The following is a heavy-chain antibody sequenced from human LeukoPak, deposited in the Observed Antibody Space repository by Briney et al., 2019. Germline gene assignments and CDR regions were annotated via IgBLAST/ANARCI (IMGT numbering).Heavy chain of an antibody. V-gene: IGHV3-23*01. CDR2: ISGSGGST. J-gene: IGHJ3*02. Sequence: GGSLRLSCAASGFTFSSYAMSWVRQAPGKGLEWVSAISGSGGSTYYADSVKGRFTISRDNSKNPLYLQMNSLRAEDTALYHCATVYDYVWGSYRYTGAFDIWGQGTMVTVSS. CDR3: ATVYDYVWGSYRYTGAFDI. CDR1: GFTFSSYA. D-gene: IGHD3-16*02.